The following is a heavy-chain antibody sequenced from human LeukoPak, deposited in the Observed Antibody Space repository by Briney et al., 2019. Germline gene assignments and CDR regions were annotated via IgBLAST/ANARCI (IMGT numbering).Heavy chain of an antibody. CDR1: GGTFSSYA. V-gene: IGHV1-69*01. Sequence: SVTVSCKASGGTFSSYAISWVRQAPGQGLEWMGGIIPIFGTANYAQKFQGRVTITADESTSTAYMELSSLRSEDTAVYYCAREDSSSWFLDYWGQGTLVTVSS. J-gene: IGHJ4*02. CDR2: IIPIFGTA. D-gene: IGHD6-13*01. CDR3: AREDSSSWFLDY.